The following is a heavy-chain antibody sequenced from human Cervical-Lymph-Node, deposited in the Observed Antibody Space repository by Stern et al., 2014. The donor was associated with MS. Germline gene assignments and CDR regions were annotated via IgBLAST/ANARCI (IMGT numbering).Heavy chain of an antibody. D-gene: IGHD4-17*01. CDR1: GFTFSSYG. J-gene: IGHJ4*02. Sequence: QVQLVESGGGVVQPGRSLRLSCAASGFTFSSYGMHWVRQAPGKGLEWVAVIWYDGSNKYYADSVKGRFTISRDNSKNTLYLQMNSLRAEDTAVYYCARTSDFYGDPSGPDYWGQGTLVTVSS. CDR2: IWYDGSNK. CDR3: ARTSDFYGDPSGPDY. V-gene: IGHV3-33*01.